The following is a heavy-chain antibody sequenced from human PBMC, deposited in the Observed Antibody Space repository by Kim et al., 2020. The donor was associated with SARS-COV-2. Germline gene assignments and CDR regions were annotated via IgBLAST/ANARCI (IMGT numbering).Heavy chain of an antibody. V-gene: IGHV3-30*01. Sequence: GKGRVTISREHSKTTLYLQMNSLRAEDTAVYYCARGFQLHTFYYYYGMDVWGQGTTVTVSS. J-gene: IGHJ6*02. CDR3: ARGFQLHTFYYYYGMDV. D-gene: IGHD2-2*01.